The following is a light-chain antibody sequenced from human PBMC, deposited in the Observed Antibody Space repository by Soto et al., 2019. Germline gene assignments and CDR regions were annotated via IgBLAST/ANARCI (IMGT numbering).Light chain of an antibody. CDR2: TNN. V-gene: IGLV1-44*01. J-gene: IGLJ2*01. Sequence: QSVLTQPPSASGTPGQRVTISCSGSSSNIGSNTVNWYQQLPGTAPKLLIYTNNQRPSGVPDRFSGSKSGTSASLAISGLQSEDQSDYYCVAWDDSLNGLVFGRGTKLTVL. CDR3: VAWDDSLNGLV. CDR1: SSNIGSNT.